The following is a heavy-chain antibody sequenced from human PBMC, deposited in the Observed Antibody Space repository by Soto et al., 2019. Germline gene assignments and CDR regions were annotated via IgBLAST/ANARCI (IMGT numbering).Heavy chain of an antibody. CDR2: IIPIFGTA. CDR3: ARDLPIVGTTTWDY. V-gene: IGHV1-69*06. J-gene: IGHJ4*02. D-gene: IGHD1-26*01. Sequence: QVQLVQSGAEVRKPGSSVKVSCKASGGTFSRHAISWVRQAPGQGLEWMGGIIPIFGTANHAQKFQGRVTMTRDTSISTAYMELSRLRSDDTAVYYCARDLPIVGTTTWDYWGQGTLVTVSS. CDR1: GGTFSRHA.